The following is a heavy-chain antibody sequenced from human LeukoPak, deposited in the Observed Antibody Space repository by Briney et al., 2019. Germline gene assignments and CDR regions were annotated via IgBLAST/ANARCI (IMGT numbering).Heavy chain of an antibody. V-gene: IGHV1-2*02. J-gene: IGHJ4*02. Sequence: ASVKVSCKASGYTFTGYYMHWVRQAPGQGLEWMGWINPNSGGTNYAQKFQGRVTMTRDTSISTAYMELSRLRSGDTAVYYCARGEKRRIAAAEDYWGQGTLVTASS. CDR3: ARGEKRRIAAAEDY. CDR1: GYTFTGYY. D-gene: IGHD6-13*01. CDR2: INPNSGGT.